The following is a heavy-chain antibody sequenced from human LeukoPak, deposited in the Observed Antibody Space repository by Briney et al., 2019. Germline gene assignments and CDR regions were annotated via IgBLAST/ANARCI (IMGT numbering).Heavy chain of an antibody. CDR3: ARGPREPPTEWLLPTDYYYYYMDV. CDR2: ISGSGGST. D-gene: IGHD3-3*01. V-gene: IGHV3-23*01. Sequence: PGGSLRLSCAASGFTFSSYAMSWVRQAPGKGLEWVSAISGSGGSTYYADSVKGRFTISRDNSKNTLYLQMNSLRAEDTAVYYCARGPREPPTEWLLPTDYYYYYMDVWGKGTTVTVSS. CDR1: GFTFSSYA. J-gene: IGHJ6*03.